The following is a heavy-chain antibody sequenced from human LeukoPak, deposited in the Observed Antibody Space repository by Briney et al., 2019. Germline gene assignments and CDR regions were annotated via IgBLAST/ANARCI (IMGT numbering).Heavy chain of an antibody. CDR2: IYYSGST. V-gene: IGHV4-59*01. CDR3: GRDSGGTVDS. J-gene: IGHJ4*02. CDR1: GGSIGRYW. D-gene: IGHD2-15*01. Sequence: PSETLSLTCSVSGGSIGRYWWSWVRQPPGKGLEWIGDIYYSGSTNYNPSLKSRVTISVDTSKNQFSLKVSSVTAADTAVYYCGRDSGGTVDSWGQGTLVTVSS.